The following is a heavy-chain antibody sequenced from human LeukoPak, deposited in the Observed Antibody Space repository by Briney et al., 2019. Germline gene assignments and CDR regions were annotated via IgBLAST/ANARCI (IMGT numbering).Heavy chain of an antibody. CDR1: GGSISSYY. V-gene: IGHV4-59*08. CDR3: ATGSSRYYYYMDG. D-gene: IGHD3-10*01. J-gene: IGHJ6*03. CDR2: IYYRGST. Sequence: PSETLSLTCTVSGGSISSYYWSWIRQPPGKGLEWIGYIYYRGSTNYNPSLKSRVTIAVDTSKNQFSLKLSSVTAADTAVYYCATGSSRYYYYMDGWGKGTTVTVSS.